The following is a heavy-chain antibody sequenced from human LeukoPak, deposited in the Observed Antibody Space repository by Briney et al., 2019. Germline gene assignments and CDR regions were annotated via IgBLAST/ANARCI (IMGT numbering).Heavy chain of an antibody. J-gene: IGHJ4*02. Sequence: GGSLRLSCEASGFTFSTYAMHWVRQAPGKGLEYVSSISSNGISTYYANSVKGRFTISRDNSKNTLYLQMGSLRAEDMAVYYCARGTGNWNDALFDYWGQGTLVTVSS. CDR1: GFTFSTYA. CDR3: ARGTGNWNDALFDY. CDR2: ISSNGIST. D-gene: IGHD1-1*01. V-gene: IGHV3-64*01.